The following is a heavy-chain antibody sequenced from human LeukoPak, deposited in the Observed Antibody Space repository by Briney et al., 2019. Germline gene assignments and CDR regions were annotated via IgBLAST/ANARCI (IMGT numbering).Heavy chain of an antibody. D-gene: IGHD1-20*01. J-gene: IGHJ4*02. CDR3: ARDINNFGEIDY. CDR2: ISSSSSYI. V-gene: IGHV3-21*01. CDR1: GFTFSSYS. Sequence: PGGSLRLSCAASGFTFSSYSMNRVRQAPGKGLEWVSSISSSSSYIYYADSVKGRFTISRDNAKNSLYLQMNSLRAEDTAVYYCARDINNFGEIDYWGQGTLVTVSS.